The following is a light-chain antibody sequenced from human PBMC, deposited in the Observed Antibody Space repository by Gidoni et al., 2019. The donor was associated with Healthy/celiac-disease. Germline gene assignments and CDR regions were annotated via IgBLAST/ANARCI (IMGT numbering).Light chain of an antibody. CDR3: QQYYSTPLL. V-gene: IGKV4-1*01. CDR2: WAS. J-gene: IGKJ1*01. CDR1: QSVLYSSNNKNY. Sequence: DIVMTQSTDSLAVSLGERATINCKSSQSVLYSSNNKNYLAWYQQKPGQPPKLLIYWASTRESGVPDRFSGSGSGTDFTLTISSLQAEDVAVYYCQQYYSTPLLFGQXTKVEIK.